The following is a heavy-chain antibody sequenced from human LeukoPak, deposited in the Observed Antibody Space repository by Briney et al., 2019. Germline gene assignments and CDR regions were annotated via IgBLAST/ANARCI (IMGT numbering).Heavy chain of an antibody. V-gene: IGHV4-59*01. J-gene: IGHJ3*02. D-gene: IGHD3-16*02. CDR2: IYYSGGT. Sequence: PSETLSLTCTVSGGSISSYYWSWIRQPPGKGLEWIGYIYYSGGTNYNPSLKSRVTISVDTSKNQFSLKLSSVTAADTAVYYCARDGVWGSYRPGAFDIWGQGTMVTVSS. CDR1: GGSISSYY. CDR3: ARDGVWGSYRPGAFDI.